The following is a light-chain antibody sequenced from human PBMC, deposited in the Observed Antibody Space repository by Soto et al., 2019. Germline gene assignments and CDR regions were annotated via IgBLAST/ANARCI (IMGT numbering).Light chain of an antibody. V-gene: IGKV1-5*03. CDR2: KAS. Sequence: DIQMTQSPSTLSASVGDRVTITCRASRSISSWLAWYQQKPGKAPKVLIYKASTLQSGVPSRFSGSGSATEFTITISSLQPDDFATYYCQQYNSYWTFGQGTKVEVE. J-gene: IGKJ1*01. CDR3: QQYNSYWT. CDR1: RSISSW.